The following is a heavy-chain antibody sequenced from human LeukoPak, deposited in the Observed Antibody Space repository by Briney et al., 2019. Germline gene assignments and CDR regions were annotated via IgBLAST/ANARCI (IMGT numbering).Heavy chain of an antibody. Sequence: PGGSLRLSCAASGFTFSSYWMSWVRQAPGKGLEWVANIKQDGSEKYYVDSVKGRFTISRDSAKNSLYLQMNSLRAEDTAVYYCAGSGWYVVEYFQHWGQGTLVTVSS. CDR3: AGSGWYVVEYFQH. J-gene: IGHJ1*01. CDR2: IKQDGSEK. D-gene: IGHD6-19*01. V-gene: IGHV3-7*03. CDR1: GFTFSSYW.